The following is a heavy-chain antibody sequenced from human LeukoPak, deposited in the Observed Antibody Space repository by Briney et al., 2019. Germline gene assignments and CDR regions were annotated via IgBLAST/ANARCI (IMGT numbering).Heavy chain of an antibody. CDR1: GFTFSSYW. J-gene: IGHJ4*02. V-gene: IGHV3-74*01. Sequence: GGSLRLSCAASGFTFSSYWMNWVRQAPGKGLVWVSRIASDGSSTTYADSVKGRFSISRDNAKNTLYLQMNSLRAEDTAVYYCAKHRVTDEYYFDYWGQGTLVTVSS. D-gene: IGHD2-21*02. CDR2: IASDGSST. CDR3: AKHRVTDEYYFDY.